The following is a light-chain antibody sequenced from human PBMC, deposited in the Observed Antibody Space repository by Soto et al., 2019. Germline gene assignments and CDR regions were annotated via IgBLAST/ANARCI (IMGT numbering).Light chain of an antibody. V-gene: IGKV3-20*01. CDR3: QQYGTSLYT. CDR1: QSVSNNY. Sequence: EIVVTQSPGTLSLSPGERATLSCRASQSVSNNYLAWYQQKPGQAPRLLISGASSRATGIPDRFSGSGSGTDFTLTISRLEPEDFAVYYCQQYGTSLYTFGQGTKLEIK. J-gene: IGKJ2*01. CDR2: GAS.